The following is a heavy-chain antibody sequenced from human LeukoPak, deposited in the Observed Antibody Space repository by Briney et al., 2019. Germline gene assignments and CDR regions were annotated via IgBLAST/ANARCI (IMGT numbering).Heavy chain of an antibody. CDR3: VRGAQMAIMKYYFDY. J-gene: IGHJ4*02. V-gene: IGHV3-21*01. CDR2: ISSDNNYI. CDR1: GFSFSSYT. Sequence: GGSLRLSCAASGFSFSSYTMNWVRQAPGKGLEWVSSISSDNNYIYYVDSVKGRFTISGDNAKNSLYLRMTSLRAEDTAVYYCVRGAQMAIMKYYFDYWGLGTRVTVSS. D-gene: IGHD5-24*01.